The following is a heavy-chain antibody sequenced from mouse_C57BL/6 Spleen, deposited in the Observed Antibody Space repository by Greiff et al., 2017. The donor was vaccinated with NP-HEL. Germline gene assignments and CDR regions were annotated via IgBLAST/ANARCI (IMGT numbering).Heavy chain of an antibody. Sequence: VQLQQSGPELVKPGASVKMSCKASGYTFTDYNMHWVKQSHGKSLEWIGYINPNNGGTSYNQKFKGKATLTVNKSSSTAYMELRSLTSEDFAVYYCARSGYYGYFDYWGQGTTLTVSS. D-gene: IGHD1-1*01. CDR2: INPNNGGT. CDR3: ARSGYYGYFDY. CDR1: GYTFTDYN. V-gene: IGHV1-22*01. J-gene: IGHJ2*01.